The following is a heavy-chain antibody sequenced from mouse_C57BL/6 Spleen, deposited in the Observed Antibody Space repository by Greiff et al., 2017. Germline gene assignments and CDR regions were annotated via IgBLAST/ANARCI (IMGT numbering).Heavy chain of an antibody. CDR2: IKPSNGGT. D-gene: IGHD1-1*01. J-gene: IGHJ2*01. CDR1: GYPFTSYW. Sequence: QVQLQQPGTELLKPGASVKLSCKASGYPFTSYWMPWVTQRPGQGLEWIGKIKPSNGGTNYNEKFKSKATLTVDNSSSPSYMQLSSLTSEDSAVYYCARDYYGSSYDYWGQGTTLTVSS. CDR3: ARDYYGSSYDY. V-gene: IGHV1-53*01.